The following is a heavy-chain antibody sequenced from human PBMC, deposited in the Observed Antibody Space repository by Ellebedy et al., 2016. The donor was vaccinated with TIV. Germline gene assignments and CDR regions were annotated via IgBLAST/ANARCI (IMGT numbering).Heavy chain of an antibody. CDR3: ARDWDTRWPPWCDF. CDR2: IENTGRTT. D-gene: IGHD5-24*01. V-gene: IGHV3-48*03. J-gene: IGHJ4*02. Sequence: GESLKISCAASGFTFDDYGMIWVRQAPGKGLEWVAYIENTGRTTYYSDSVKGRFTISRDNAKNSLYLQMDSLRAEDTAVYYCARDWDTRWPPWCDFWGQGALVTVSS. CDR1: GFTFDDYG.